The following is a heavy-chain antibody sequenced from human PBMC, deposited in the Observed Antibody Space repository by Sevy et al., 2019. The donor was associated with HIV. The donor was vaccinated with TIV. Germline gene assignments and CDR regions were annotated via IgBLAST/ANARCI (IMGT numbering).Heavy chain of an antibody. D-gene: IGHD6-6*01. CDR1: GFTFSSYG. CDR3: ARGKAALPGYYCGMDV. V-gene: IGHV3-33*01. J-gene: IGHJ6*02. Sequence: GGSLRLSCEVFGFTFSSYGMHWVRQAPGKGLEWVAGIWYDGSNKYYADSVKGRFTISRDNTKNTLHLQMNSLRAEDTAVYYCARGKAALPGYYCGMDVWGQGTTVTVSS. CDR2: IWYDGSNK.